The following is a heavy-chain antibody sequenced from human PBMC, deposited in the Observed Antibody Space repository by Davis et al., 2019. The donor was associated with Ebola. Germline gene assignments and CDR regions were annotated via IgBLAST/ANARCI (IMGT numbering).Heavy chain of an antibody. CDR3: YGVPAYYYGMDV. D-gene: IGHD5-12*01. V-gene: IGHV4-59*08. CDR2: IYYSGST. J-gene: IGHJ6*04. Sequence: MPSETLSLTCTVSGGSISSYYWSWIRQPPGKGLEWIGYIYYSGSTNYNPSLKSRVTISVDTSKNQFSLKLSSVTAADTAVYYGYGVPAYYYGMDVWGKGTTVTVSS. CDR1: GGSISSYY.